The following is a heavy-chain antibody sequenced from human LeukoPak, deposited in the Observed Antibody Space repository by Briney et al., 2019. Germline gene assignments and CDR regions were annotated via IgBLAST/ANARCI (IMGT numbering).Heavy chain of an antibody. V-gene: IGHV4-59*01. Sequence: SETLSLTCTVSGGSINIYYWSWIRQPPGKGLEWIGYIYYTGSTNYNPSLKSRGTISVDASKNQFSLKLSSVTAADTAVYHCARGDWTYFDYWGQGTLVTVSS. D-gene: IGHD2-21*02. CDR3: ARGDWTYFDY. CDR1: GGSINIYY. CDR2: IYYTGST. J-gene: IGHJ4*02.